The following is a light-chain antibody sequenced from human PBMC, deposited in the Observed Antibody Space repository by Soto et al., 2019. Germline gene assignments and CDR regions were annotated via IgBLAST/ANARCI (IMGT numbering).Light chain of an antibody. CDR1: SSDVGAYNY. J-gene: IGLJ2*01. V-gene: IGLV2-11*01. CDR2: DVS. CDR3: CSYAGTYTVI. Sequence: QSALTQPRSVSGSPGQSVTIYCTGTSSDVGAYNYVSWYQQHPGKAPKLMIYDVSKRPSGVPDRFSGSKSGNTASLTISGLQAEDDADYFCCSYAGTYTVIFGGGTKLTVL.